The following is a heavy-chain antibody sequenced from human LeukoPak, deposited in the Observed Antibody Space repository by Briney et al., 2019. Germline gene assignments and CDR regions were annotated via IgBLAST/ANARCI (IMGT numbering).Heavy chain of an antibody. Sequence: PGGSLRLSCAASGFTFSSYAMSWVRQAPGKGLEWVSAISGSGGSTYYADSVKGRFTISRDNSENTLYLQMNSLRAEDTAVYYCAKDKAVVAGSQCDYWGQGTLVTVSS. J-gene: IGHJ4*02. CDR1: GFTFSSYA. CDR2: ISGSGGST. D-gene: IGHD2-15*01. V-gene: IGHV3-23*01. CDR3: AKDKAVVAGSQCDY.